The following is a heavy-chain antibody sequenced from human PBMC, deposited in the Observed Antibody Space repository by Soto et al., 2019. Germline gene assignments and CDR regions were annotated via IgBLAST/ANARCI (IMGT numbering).Heavy chain of an antibody. CDR2: IIPKLGSA. Sequence: EASVKVSCKASGGGNLRDYRTTWVRRAPGQGLEWMGGIIPKLGSANYAQNFQGRVTVTADESTNTVYMELRSLRSDDTAVYYCARGGDGYNFGAVYWGQGTPVTVSSGKHRTWGVPETLLCSSWYYFDYWGQGTLVTVSS. CDR3: ARGGDGYNFGAVYWGQGTPVTVSSGKHRTWGVPETLLCSSWYYFDY. D-gene: IGHD6-13*01. CDR1: GGGNLRDYR. V-gene: IGHV1-69*13. J-gene: IGHJ4*02.